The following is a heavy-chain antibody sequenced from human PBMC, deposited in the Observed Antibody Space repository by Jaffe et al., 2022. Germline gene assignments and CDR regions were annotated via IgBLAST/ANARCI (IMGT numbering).Heavy chain of an antibody. D-gene: IGHD1-1*01. V-gene: IGHV3-9*01. Sequence: EVQLVESGGGLVQPGRSLRLSCAASGFTFDDYAMHWVRQAPGKGLEWVSGISWNSGSIGYADSVKGRFTISRDNAKNSLYLQMNSLRAEDTALYYCAKDGEGYDPNPVVYYYYMDVWGKGTTVTVSS. CDR3: AKDGEGYDPNPVVYYYYMDV. J-gene: IGHJ6*03. CDR1: GFTFDDYA. CDR2: ISWNSGSI.